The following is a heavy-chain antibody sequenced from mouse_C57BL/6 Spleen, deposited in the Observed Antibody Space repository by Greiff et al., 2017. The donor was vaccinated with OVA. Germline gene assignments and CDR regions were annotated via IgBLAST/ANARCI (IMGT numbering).Heavy chain of an antibody. D-gene: IGHD2-3*01. CDR3: ARACDDDLDY. V-gene: IGHV2-2*01. Sequence: VQLMESGPGLVQPSQSLSITCTVSGFSLTSYGVHWVRQPPGKGLEWLGVIWSGGSTDYNAAFKSRLSISKDNSKRQVFLKMNSLQADDTAIYYCARACDDDLDYWGQGTTLTVAS. CDR2: IWSGGST. J-gene: IGHJ2*01. CDR1: GFSLTSYG.